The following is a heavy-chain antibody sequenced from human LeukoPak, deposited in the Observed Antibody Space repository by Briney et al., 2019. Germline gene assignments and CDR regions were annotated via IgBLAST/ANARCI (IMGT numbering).Heavy chain of an antibody. V-gene: IGHV3-30*02. D-gene: IGHD3-3*01. CDR3: AKLSPNYDFWSGYYGGY. CDR1: GFTFSSYG. CDR2: IRYDGSNK. Sequence: GGSLRLSCAASGFTFSSYGMHWVRQAPGKGLEWVAFIRYDGSNKYYADSVKGRFTISSDNSKNTLYLQMSSLRAEDTAVYYCAKLSPNYDFWSGYYGGYWGQGTLVTVSS. J-gene: IGHJ4*02.